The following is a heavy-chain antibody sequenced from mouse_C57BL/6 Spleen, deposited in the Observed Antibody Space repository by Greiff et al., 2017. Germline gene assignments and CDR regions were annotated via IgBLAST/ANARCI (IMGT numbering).Heavy chain of an antibody. Sequence: QVQLQQPGAELVKPGASVKLSCKASGYTFTSYWMQWVKQRPGQGVEWIGEIDPSDSYTNYNQKFKGKATLTVDTSSSTAYMQLSSLTSEDSAVYYCARRDGYYIWYFDVWGTGTTVTVSS. J-gene: IGHJ1*03. CDR1: GYTFTSYW. CDR3: ARRDGYYIWYFDV. D-gene: IGHD2-3*01. V-gene: IGHV1-50*01. CDR2: IDPSDSYT.